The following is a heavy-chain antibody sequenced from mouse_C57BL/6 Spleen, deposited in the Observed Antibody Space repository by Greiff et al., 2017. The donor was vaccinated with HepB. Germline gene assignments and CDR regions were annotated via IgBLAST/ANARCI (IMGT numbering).Heavy chain of an antibody. Sequence: QVQLQQPGAELVRPGSSVKLSCKASGYTFTSYWMHWVKQRPIQGLEWIGNIDPSDSETHYNQKFKDKATLTVDKSSSTAYMQLSSLTSEDSAVYYCARVDSQATVWFAYWGQGTLVTVSA. CDR1: GYTFTSYW. J-gene: IGHJ3*01. D-gene: IGHD3-2*02. CDR3: ARVDSQATVWFAY. V-gene: IGHV1-52*01. CDR2: IDPSDSET.